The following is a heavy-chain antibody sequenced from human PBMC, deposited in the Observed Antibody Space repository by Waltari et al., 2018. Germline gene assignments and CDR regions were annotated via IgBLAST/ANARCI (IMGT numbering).Heavy chain of an antibody. Sequence: QVLMVQSGAEVKKPGASVKVSCRVSGNTLIASAMPGGRQAPGKGLEWVGGYDPEEGGTIYAQKFQGRVTMTEDTSTDTAFMELSSLRSEDTAVYYCATLVRSSSSFYFYAMDVWGQGTTVTVSS. D-gene: IGHD6-6*01. V-gene: IGHV1-24*01. CDR3: ATLVRSSSSFYFYAMDV. CDR2: YDPEEGGT. CDR1: GNTLIASA. J-gene: IGHJ6*02.